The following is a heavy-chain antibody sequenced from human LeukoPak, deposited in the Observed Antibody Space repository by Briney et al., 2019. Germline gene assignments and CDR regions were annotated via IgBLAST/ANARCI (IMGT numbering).Heavy chain of an antibody. CDR2: IYPGGST. CDR1: TFTFIDHY. J-gene: IGHJ6*02. D-gene: IGHD2-21*01. CDR3: ARGAGVSHYYYYAMDI. Sequence: GGSLRLSCAASTFTFIDHYMTWVRQAPGRGLEWVAAIYPGGSTYYADSVKGRFTISRDKSKNTLYLQMNTLGAEETAVYYCARGAGVSHYYYYAMDIWGQGTTVTVSS. V-gene: IGHV3-66*02.